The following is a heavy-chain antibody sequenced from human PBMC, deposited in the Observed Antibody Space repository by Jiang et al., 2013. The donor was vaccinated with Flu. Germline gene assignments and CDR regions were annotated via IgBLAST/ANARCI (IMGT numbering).Heavy chain of an antibody. CDR1: GFSLSTSGMR. CDR2: IDWDDDK. CDR3: ARNYDSSGYYPARFDY. J-gene: IGHJ4*02. V-gene: IGHV2-70*04. D-gene: IGHD3-22*01. Sequence: KPTQTLTLTCTFSGFSLSTSGMRVSWIRQPPGKALEWLARIDWDDDKFYSTSLKTRLTISKDTSKNQVVLTMTNMDPVDTATYYCARNYDSSGYYPARFDYWGQGTLVTVSS.